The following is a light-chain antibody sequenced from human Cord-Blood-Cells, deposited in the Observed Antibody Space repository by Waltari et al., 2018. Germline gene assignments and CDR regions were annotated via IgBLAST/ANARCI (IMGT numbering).Light chain of an antibody. V-gene: IGLV6-57*01. Sequence: NFMLTQPHSVSESPGKTVTISCTRSSGSIASNYVQWYQHRPGSSPTTVIYEDNQRPSGAPDRFSGSIDSSSNSASLTISGLKTEDEADYYCQSYDSSNLVFGGGTKLTVL. J-gene: IGLJ3*02. CDR3: QSYDSSNLV. CDR2: EDN. CDR1: SGSIASNY.